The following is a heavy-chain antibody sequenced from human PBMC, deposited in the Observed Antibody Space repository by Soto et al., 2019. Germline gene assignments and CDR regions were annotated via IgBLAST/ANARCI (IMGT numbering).Heavy chain of an antibody. Sequence: ASVKVSCKASGCTFTSYGISWVRQAPGQGLEWMGWISAYNGNTNYAQKLQGRVTMTTDTSTSTAYMELRSLRSDDTAVYYCARIVYGDYGLTGINYYYYYGMDVWGQGTTVTVSS. V-gene: IGHV1-18*01. CDR1: GCTFTSYG. CDR2: ISAYNGNT. CDR3: ARIVYGDYGLTGINYYYYYGMDV. J-gene: IGHJ6*02. D-gene: IGHD4-17*01.